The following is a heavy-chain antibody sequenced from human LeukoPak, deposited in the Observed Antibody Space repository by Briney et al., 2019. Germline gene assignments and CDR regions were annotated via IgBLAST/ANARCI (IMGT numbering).Heavy chain of an antibody. Sequence: GGSLRLSCAASGFTFSSYWMAWVRQAPGKRPEWVANIKQDGSERYYVDSVKGRFTISRDNAKNSLFLQMNSLRDEDTAVYYCARRDPFDYWGQGTMVTVSS. CDR3: ARRDPFDY. CDR2: IKQDGSER. CDR1: GFTFSSYW. J-gene: IGHJ4*02. V-gene: IGHV3-7*01.